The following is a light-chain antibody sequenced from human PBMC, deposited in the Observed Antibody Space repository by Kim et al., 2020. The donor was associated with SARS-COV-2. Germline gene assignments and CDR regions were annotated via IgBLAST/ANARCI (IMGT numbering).Light chain of an antibody. CDR1: STNIGNNY. CDR3: GTWDSSLSAGV. Sequence: GQKVTSSCSGSSTNIGNNYVSWYQQLPGTAPKLLNYDNNKRPSGIPDRFSGSKSGTSATLGITGLQTGDEADYYCGTWDSSLSAGVFGGGTQLTVL. J-gene: IGLJ3*02. V-gene: IGLV1-51*01. CDR2: DNN.